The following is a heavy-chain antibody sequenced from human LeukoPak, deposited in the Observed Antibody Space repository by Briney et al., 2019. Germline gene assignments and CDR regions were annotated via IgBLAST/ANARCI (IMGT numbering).Heavy chain of an antibody. CDR1: EFTFSSYN. CDR2: ISSSSKYI. Sequence: GGSLRLSCAASEFTFSSYNMNWVRQAPGKGLEWVSSISSSSKYIYYADSVKGRFTISRDNAKNSLYLQMNSLRAEDTAVYYCAREGGRYEADYWGQGTLVTVSS. J-gene: IGHJ4*02. CDR3: AREGGRYEADY. D-gene: IGHD3-16*01. V-gene: IGHV3-21*04.